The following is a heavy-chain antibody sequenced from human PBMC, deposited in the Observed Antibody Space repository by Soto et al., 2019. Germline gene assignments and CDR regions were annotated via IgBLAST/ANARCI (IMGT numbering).Heavy chain of an antibody. CDR2: MNPNSGNT. CDR3: ARGGYYDFWSGYLPNYYYYGMDV. CDR1: GYTFTSYG. V-gene: IGHV1-8*02. Sequence: VKVSCKASGYTFTSYGISWVRQAPGQGLEWMGWMNPNSGNTGYAQKFQGRVTMTRNTSISTAYMELSSLRSEDTAVYYCARGGYYDFWSGYLPNYYYYGMDVWGQGTTVTVSS. D-gene: IGHD3-3*01. J-gene: IGHJ6*02.